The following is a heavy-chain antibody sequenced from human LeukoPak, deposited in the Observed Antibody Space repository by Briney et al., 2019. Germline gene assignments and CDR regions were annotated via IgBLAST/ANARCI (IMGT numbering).Heavy chain of an antibody. CDR3: AKYDVGTGMVLGHLDY. V-gene: IGHV3-21*04. Sequence: GGSLRLSCAASGFTFNSYSMNWVRQAPGKGLEWVSSISGSNSYIYYADSMKGRFTISRDNSKNTVYLQMSSLRAEDTAVYYCAKYDVGTGMVLGHLDYWGQGTLVTVSS. CDR1: GFTFNSYS. D-gene: IGHD5-18*01. J-gene: IGHJ4*02. CDR2: ISGSNSYI.